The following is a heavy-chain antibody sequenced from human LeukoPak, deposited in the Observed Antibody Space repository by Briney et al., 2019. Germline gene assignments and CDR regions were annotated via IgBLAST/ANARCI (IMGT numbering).Heavy chain of an antibody. CDR2: IWYDGSNK. CDR3: ARDQYGDYAEIDY. V-gene: IGHV3-33*01. D-gene: IGHD4-17*01. J-gene: IGHJ4*02. Sequence: GGSLRLSCAASGFTFSSYGMHWVRQAPGKGLEWVAVIWYDGSNKYYADSVKGRFTISRDNAKNSLYLQMNSLRAEDTAVYYCARDQYGDYAEIDYWGRGTLVTVSS. CDR1: GFTFSSYG.